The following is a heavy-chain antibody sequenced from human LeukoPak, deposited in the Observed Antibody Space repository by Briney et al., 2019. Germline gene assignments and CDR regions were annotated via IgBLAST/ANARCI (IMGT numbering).Heavy chain of an antibody. CDR2: ISRSSRHL. CDR3: VRDFDTVTTAYLQL. V-gene: IGHV3-21*01. CDR1: GFTFSSYS. J-gene: IGHJ1*01. Sequence: GGSLRLSCAASGFTFSSYSMSWVRQAPGKGLEWVSSISRSSRHLYYADSVKGRFTISRGDAKNSVYLQMNSLRADETAVYYCVRDFDTVTTAYLQLWGQGTLVTVSS. D-gene: IGHD4-17*01.